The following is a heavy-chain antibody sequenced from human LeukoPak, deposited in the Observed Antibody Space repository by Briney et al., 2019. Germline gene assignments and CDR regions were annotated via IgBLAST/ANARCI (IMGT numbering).Heavy chain of an antibody. CDR1: GYTFTSYY. V-gene: IGHV1-46*01. Sequence: AASVKVSCKASGYTFTSYYMHWVRQAPGQGLEWMGIINPSGGSTSYAQKFQGRVTMTRDTSTSTVYMELSSLRSEDTAVYYCARLRVRGYGYGPWEGPTWLDYWGQGTLVTVSS. D-gene: IGHD5-18*01. J-gene: IGHJ4*02. CDR3: ARLRVRGYGYGPWEGPTWLDY. CDR2: INPSGGST.